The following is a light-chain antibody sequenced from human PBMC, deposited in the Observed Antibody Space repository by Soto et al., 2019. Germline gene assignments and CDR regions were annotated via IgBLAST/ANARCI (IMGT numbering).Light chain of an antibody. V-gene: IGLV2-14*03. J-gene: IGLJ2*01. CDR3: TSWTTSTTMI. Sequence: QSALTQPASVSGSPGQSITISCTGTSSDIGRYNFVSWYQQHPGKAPTLMLYDVNIRPSGVSNRFSGSKSGNTASLTISGLQAEDEADYYCTSWTTSTTMIFGGGTKVTVL. CDR2: DVN. CDR1: SSDIGRYNF.